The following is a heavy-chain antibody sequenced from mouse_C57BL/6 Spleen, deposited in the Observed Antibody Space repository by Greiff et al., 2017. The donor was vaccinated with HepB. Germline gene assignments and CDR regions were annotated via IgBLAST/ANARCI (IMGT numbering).Heavy chain of an antibody. J-gene: IGHJ4*01. Sequence: QVQLQQSGAELARPGASVKMSCKASGYTFTSYTMHWVKQRPGQGLEWIGYINPSSGYTKYNQKFKDKATLTADKSSSTAYMQLSSLTSEDSAVYYCARGTTVERMDYWGQGTSVTVSS. CDR3: ARGTTVERMDY. CDR2: INPSSGYT. D-gene: IGHD1-1*01. V-gene: IGHV1-4*01. CDR1: GYTFTSYT.